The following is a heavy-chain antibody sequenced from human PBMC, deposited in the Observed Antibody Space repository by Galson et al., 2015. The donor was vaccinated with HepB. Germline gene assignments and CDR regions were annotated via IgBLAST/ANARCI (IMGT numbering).Heavy chain of an antibody. Sequence: SVKVSCKASGGTFSSYAISWVRQAPGQGLEWMGGIIPIFGTANYAQKFQGRVTITADESTSTAYMELSSLRSEDTAVYYCARDGAARPAFGYYYYMDVWGKGTTVTVSS. J-gene: IGHJ6*03. CDR1: GGTFSSYA. V-gene: IGHV1-69*13. D-gene: IGHD6-6*01. CDR2: IIPIFGTA. CDR3: ARDGAARPAFGYYYYMDV.